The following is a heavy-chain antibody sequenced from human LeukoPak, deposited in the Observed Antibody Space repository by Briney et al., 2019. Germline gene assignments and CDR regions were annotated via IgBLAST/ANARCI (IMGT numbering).Heavy chain of an antibody. CDR1: GFTFSSYS. CDR3: ARDYIVGATTFYYFDY. Sequence: PGGSLRLSCAASGFTFSSYSMNWVRQAPGKGLEWVSSISSSSSYIYYADSVKGRFTISRDNAKNSLYLQMNSLRAEDTAVYYCARDYIVGATTFYYFDYWGQGTLVSVSS. J-gene: IGHJ4*02. CDR2: ISSSSSYI. D-gene: IGHD1-26*01. V-gene: IGHV3-21*01.